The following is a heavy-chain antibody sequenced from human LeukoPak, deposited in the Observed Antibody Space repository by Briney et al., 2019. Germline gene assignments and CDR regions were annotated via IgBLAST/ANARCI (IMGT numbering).Heavy chain of an antibody. J-gene: IGHJ1*01. V-gene: IGHV3-23*01. D-gene: IGHD4-17*01. CDR1: GFTFSNYA. Sequence: GGSLRLSCAASGFTFSNYALTWVRQAPGRGLEWVSSISGDGTYYADSVKGRFSISRDNYKNTLYLQMSSLRAEDTAVYYCARDPNGNYVGAFDFQRWGQGTLVTVSS. CDR3: ARDPNGNYVGAFDFQR. CDR2: ISGDGT.